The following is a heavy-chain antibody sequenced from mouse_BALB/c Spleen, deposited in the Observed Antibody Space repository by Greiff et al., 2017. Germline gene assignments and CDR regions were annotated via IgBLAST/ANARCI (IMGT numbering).Heavy chain of an antibody. CDR1: GYTFTSYW. V-gene: IGHV1-7*01. Sequence: VQLQQSGAELAKPGASVKMSCKASGYTFTSYWMHWVKQRPGQGLEWIGYINPSTGYTEYNQKFKDKATLTVDKSSSTAYMQLSSPTSEDSAVYYCTRSWDDAMDYWGQGTSVTVSS. D-gene: IGHD4-1*01. J-gene: IGHJ4*01. CDR3: TRSWDDAMDY. CDR2: INPSTGYT.